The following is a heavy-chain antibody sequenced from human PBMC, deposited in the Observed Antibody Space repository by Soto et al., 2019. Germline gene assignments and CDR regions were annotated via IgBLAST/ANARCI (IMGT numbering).Heavy chain of an antibody. CDR3: AKDPAFLLGITGTDGWFDP. V-gene: IGHV3-30*18. J-gene: IGHJ5*02. Sequence: PGGSLRLSCAASGFTFSSYGMHWVRQAPGKGLEWVAVISYDGSNKYYADSVKGRFTISRDNSKNTLYLQMNSLRAEDTAVYYCAKDPAFLLGITGTDGWFDPWGQGTLVTVSS. CDR2: ISYDGSNK. D-gene: IGHD1-20*01. CDR1: GFTFSSYG.